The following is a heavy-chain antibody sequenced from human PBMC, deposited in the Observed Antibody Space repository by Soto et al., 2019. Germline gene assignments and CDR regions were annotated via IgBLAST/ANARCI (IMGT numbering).Heavy chain of an antibody. V-gene: IGHV3-15*01. Sequence: GGSLRLSCAASGFTFSNAWMSWVRQAPGKGLEWVGRIKSKTDGGTTDYAAPVKGRFTISRDDSKNTLYLQMNSLKTEDTALYYCTTAGSNIPWYYYMDVWGKGTTVTVSS. CDR1: GFTFSNAW. CDR2: IKSKTDGGTT. CDR3: TTAGSNIPWYYYMDV. J-gene: IGHJ6*03.